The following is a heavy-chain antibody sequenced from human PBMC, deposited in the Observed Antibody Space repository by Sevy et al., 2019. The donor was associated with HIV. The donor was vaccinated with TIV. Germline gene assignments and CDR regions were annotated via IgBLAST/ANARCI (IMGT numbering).Heavy chain of an antibody. CDR3: ARDALYGSSWYYFDY. D-gene: IGHD6-13*01. V-gene: IGHV3-21*01. J-gene: IGHJ4*02. Sequence: GGSLRLSCAASGFTFSSYSMNWVRQAPGKGLEWVSSISSSSSYIYYADSVKGRFTISRDNAKNSLYLQMNSLRAEDTAVYYCARDALYGSSWYYFDYWGQGTLDTVSS. CDR2: ISSSSSYI. CDR1: GFTFSSYS.